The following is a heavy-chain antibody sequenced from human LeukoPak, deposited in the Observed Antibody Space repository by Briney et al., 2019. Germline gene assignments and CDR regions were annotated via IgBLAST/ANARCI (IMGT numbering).Heavy chain of an antibody. J-gene: IGHJ4*02. V-gene: IGHV4-59*01. D-gene: IGHD6-19*01. Sequence: SETLSLTCTVSGGSISSYDWSWIRQPPGKGLEWIGYIYYSGSTNYNPSLKSRVTISVDTSKNQFSLKLSSVTAADTAVYYCARDSSGWYYFDYWGQGTLVPVSS. CDR2: IYYSGST. CDR3: ARDSSGWYYFDY. CDR1: GGSISSYD.